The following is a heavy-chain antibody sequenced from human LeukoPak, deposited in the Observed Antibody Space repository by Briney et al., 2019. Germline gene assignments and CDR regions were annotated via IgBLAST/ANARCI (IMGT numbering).Heavy chain of an antibody. CDR2: ITPFNGNT. V-gene: IGHV1-45*02. D-gene: IGHD3-22*01. Sequence: ASVKVSCKASGYTFTYRHLHWVRQAPGQALEWIGWITPFNGNTNYAQKFQDRVTITRDRSMSTAYMELSSLRSEDTAMYYCANSPDSSGYVYWGQGTLVTVSS. J-gene: IGHJ4*02. CDR1: GYTFTYRH. CDR3: ANSPDSSGYVY.